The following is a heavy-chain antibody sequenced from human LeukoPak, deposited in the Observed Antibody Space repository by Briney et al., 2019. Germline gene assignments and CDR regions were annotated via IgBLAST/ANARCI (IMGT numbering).Heavy chain of an antibody. V-gene: IGHV3-74*01. CDR2: IDSDGTAT. Sequence: GGSLRLSCAASGFTVRSSGMHWVRQAPGKGLVWVAHIDSDGTATNYADSVKGRFTVSRDNAKNTVYLQMSSLRVEDTAVYYCARAPPSSGYSYHFDIWGQGTMVTVSS. CDR3: ARAPPSSGYSYHFDI. CDR1: GFTVRSSG. J-gene: IGHJ3*02. D-gene: IGHD5-18*01.